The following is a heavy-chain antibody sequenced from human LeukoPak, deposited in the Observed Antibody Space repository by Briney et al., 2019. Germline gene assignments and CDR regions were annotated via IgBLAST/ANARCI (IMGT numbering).Heavy chain of an antibody. V-gene: IGHV4-59*02. J-gene: IGHJ4*02. CDR3: VRSVDYFDNTGPHMMFDY. CDR1: GGSVTSHY. CDR2: LYHTGIT. Sequence: SDTLSLTCNVSGGSVTSHYWNWIRRPPGKGLEWIGYLYHTGITKYNPSLKSRVSMSVDTSKNQFFLKVNSVTAADTDVYHCVRSVDYFDNTGPHMMFDYWGQGSLVTVSS. D-gene: IGHD3-22*01.